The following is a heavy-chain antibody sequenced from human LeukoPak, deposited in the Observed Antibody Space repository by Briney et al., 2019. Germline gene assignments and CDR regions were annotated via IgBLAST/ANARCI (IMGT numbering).Heavy chain of an antibody. CDR3: ARHWGPSLAWFDP. D-gene: IGHD3-16*01. Sequence: SSETLSLTCTVSGGSISNTNYYWAWIRQPPGRGLEWIGSIYYTGTTFDNPSLKSRVTLSVDTSKNQFSLKLSSVAAADTAVYYCARHWGPSLAWFDPWGQGTLVTVSS. CDR1: GGSISNTNYY. J-gene: IGHJ5*02. CDR2: IYYTGTT. V-gene: IGHV4-39*01.